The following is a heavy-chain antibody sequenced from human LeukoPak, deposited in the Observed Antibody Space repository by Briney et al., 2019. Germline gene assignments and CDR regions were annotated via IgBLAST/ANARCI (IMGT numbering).Heavy chain of an antibody. J-gene: IGHJ4*02. CDR1: GNTFSEYY. CDR3: ARDCSNGVCYPRDY. Sequence: ASVKVSCKASGNTFSEYYIHWVRQAPGKKFEWMGWITHNSGATKFAQKFQGRVTMTTDTSTSTYYMELRSLRSDDTAIYYCARDCSNGVCYPRDYWGQGTLVTVST. D-gene: IGHD2-8*01. CDR2: ITHNSGAT. V-gene: IGHV1-2*02.